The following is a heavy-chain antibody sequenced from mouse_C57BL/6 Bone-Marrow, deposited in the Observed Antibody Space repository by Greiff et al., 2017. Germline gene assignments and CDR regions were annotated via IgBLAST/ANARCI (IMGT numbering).Heavy chain of an antibody. CDR3: ARLPSYYGLHMDY. V-gene: IGHV5-12*01. CDR2: ISNGGGST. D-gene: IGHD1-1*01. Sequence: EVKLEESGGGLVQPGGSLKLSCAASGFTFSDYYMYWVRQTPEKRLEWVAYISNGGGSTYYPDTVKGRFTISRDNAKNTLYLQMSRLKSEDTAMYYCARLPSYYGLHMDYWGQGTSVTVSS. J-gene: IGHJ4*01. CDR1: GFTFSDYY.